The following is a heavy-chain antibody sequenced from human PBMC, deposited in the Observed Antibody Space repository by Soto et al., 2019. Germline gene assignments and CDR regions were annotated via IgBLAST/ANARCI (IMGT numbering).Heavy chain of an antibody. CDR1: GGSISSSSYY. D-gene: IGHD3-3*01. V-gene: IGHV4-39*01. CDR3: ARHFALWIHRNRITDGIDY. CDR2: IYYSGST. Sequence: QLQLQESGPGLVKPSETLSLTCTVSGGSISSSSYYWGWIRQPPGKGLEWIGSIYYSGSTYYNPSLKSRVTISVDTSKNQFSLKLSSVTAADTAVYYCARHFALWIHRNRITDGIDYWGQGTLVTVSS. J-gene: IGHJ4*02.